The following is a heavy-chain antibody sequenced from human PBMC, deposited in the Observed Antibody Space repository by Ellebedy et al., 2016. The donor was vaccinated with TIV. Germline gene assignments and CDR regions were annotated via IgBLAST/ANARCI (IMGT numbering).Heavy chain of an antibody. CDR1: GGSISSGDYH. CDR3: ARGGASSKYFDY. J-gene: IGHJ4*02. V-gene: IGHV4-31*03. Sequence: MPSETLSLTCTVSGGSISSGDYHWSWIRQHPGKGLEWIGYIYNSGSTYYNPSLKSRVTISVDTSENQFSLKLSSVTDADTAVYYCARGGASSKYFDYWGQGTLVTVSS. CDR2: IYNSGST.